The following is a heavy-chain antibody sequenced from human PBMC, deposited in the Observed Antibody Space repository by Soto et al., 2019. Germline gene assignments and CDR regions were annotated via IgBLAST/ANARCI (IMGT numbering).Heavy chain of an antibody. D-gene: IGHD2-2*02. CDR1: GGSFSGYY. V-gene: IGHV4-34*01. CDR2: INHSGST. J-gene: IGHJ5*02. CDR3: ARAHTDIVVVPAAIANWFDP. Sequence: QVQLQQWGAGLLKPSETLSLTCAVYGGSFSGYYWSWIRQPPGKGLEWIGEINHSGSTNYNPSLKSRVTISVDTSKNQFSLKLSSVTAADTAVYYCARAHTDIVVVPAAIANWFDPWGQETLVTVSS.